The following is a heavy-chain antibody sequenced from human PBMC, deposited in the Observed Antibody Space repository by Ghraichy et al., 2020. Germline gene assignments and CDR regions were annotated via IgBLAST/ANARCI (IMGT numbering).Heavy chain of an antibody. CDR2: ISYDGSNK. Sequence: GESLNISCAASGFTFSSYGMHWVRQAPGKGLEWVAVISYDGSNKYYADSVKGRFTISRDNSKNTLYLQMNSLRAEDTAVYYCAKDWGRDGNYWGQGTLVTVSS. D-gene: IGHD3-16*01. CDR3: AKDWGRDGNY. CDR1: GFTFSSYG. J-gene: IGHJ4*02. V-gene: IGHV3-30*18.